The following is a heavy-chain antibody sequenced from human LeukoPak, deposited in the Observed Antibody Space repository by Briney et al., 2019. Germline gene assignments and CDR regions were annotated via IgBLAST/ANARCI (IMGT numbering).Heavy chain of an antibody. D-gene: IGHD2-15*01. J-gene: IGHJ4*02. V-gene: IGHV3-30*02. Sequence: GWSLRLSCAASGLTFSSYGMHWVRQAPGKGLEGVAFIRYDGSNEYYADSVKGRFSISRGNSKNTLYLQMNSLRAEDTAVYYCAKDLVGWQLDYWGQGTLVTVSS. CDR2: IRYDGSNE. CDR3: AKDLVGWQLDY. CDR1: GLTFSSYG.